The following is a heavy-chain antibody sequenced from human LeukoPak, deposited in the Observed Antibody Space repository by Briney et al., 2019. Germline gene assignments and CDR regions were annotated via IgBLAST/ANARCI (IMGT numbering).Heavy chain of an antibody. D-gene: IGHD5-24*01. CDR3: ARSYGVEMATIDNWFDP. Sequence: SETLSLTCTVSGGSISSYYWSWIRQPPGKGLERIGYIYYSGSTNYNPSLKSRVTISVDTSKNQFSLKLSSVTAADTAVYYCARSYGVEMATIDNWFDPWGQGTLVTVSS. CDR1: GGSISSYY. V-gene: IGHV4-59*01. J-gene: IGHJ5*02. CDR2: IYYSGST.